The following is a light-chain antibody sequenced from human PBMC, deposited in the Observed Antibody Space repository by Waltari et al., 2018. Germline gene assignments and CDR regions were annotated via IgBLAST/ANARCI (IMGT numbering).Light chain of an antibody. V-gene: IGLV2-14*03. CDR3: GSYTSSTTLA. J-gene: IGLJ1*01. CDR2: DVS. Sequence: QSALTQPASVSGSPGQSITISCTGTSSNVGGYDYVHWYQQHPGKAPKLMLYDVSNRPLEVSHRFSGSKSGNTASLTISGLQADDEAEYYCGSYTSSTTLAFGTGTKVTVL. CDR1: SSNVGGYDY.